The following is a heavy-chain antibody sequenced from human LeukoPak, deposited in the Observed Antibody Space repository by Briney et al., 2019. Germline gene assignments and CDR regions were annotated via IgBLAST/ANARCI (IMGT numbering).Heavy chain of an antibody. CDR1: GYTFSTYD. V-gene: IGHV1-18*01. J-gene: IGHJ2*01. CDR2: ISAYNGNT. Sequence: GASVKVSCNAFGYTFSTYDICWVRQAPGQGLEWMGWISAYNGNTNYAQNLQGRVTMTTDTSTTTAYMEVRSLRSDDTAVYYCARGRFEYSSPVPDWYFDLWGRGTLVTVSS. CDR3: ARGRFEYSSPVPDWYFDL. D-gene: IGHD2/OR15-2a*01.